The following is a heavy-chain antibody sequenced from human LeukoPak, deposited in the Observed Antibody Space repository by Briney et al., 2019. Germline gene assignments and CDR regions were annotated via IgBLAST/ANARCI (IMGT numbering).Heavy chain of an antibody. D-gene: IGHD2-2*01. V-gene: IGHV1-58*02. CDR3: ARARYCSSSSCQYFDY. CDR2: IVVGSGNT. J-gene: IGHJ4*02. CDR1: GFTFTSSA. Sequence: SVKVSCKASGFTFTSSAMQWVRQARGQRLEWIGWIVVGSGNTNYAQKFQERVTITRDMSTSTAYMELSSLRAEDTAEYYCARARYCSSSSCQYFDYWGQGTLVTVSS.